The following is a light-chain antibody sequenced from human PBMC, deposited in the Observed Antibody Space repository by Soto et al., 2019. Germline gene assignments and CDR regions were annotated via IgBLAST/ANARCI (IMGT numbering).Light chain of an antibody. CDR2: VVS. Sequence: QSALTQPASVSGSPGQSITISCTGTSSDVGGYNYVSWYQQPPGKAPKLMIYVVSNRPSGVSNRFSGSKSGNMASLTIPGLQPEDEADDYCSSYTSSSTDVVGSGTKVTVL. V-gene: IGLV2-14*01. CDR1: SSDVGGYNY. J-gene: IGLJ1*01. CDR3: SSYTSSSTDV.